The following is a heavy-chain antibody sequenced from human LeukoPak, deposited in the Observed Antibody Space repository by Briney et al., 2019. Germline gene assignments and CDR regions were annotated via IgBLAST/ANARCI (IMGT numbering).Heavy chain of an antibody. Sequence: SQTLSLTFAISGDSVSANGAAWNWIRQSPSRGLEWLGRTYYRSKWYNDYAVSVKSRITINPDTSKNQFSLKLSSVTAADTAVYYCARGPAGLNYWGQGTLVTVSS. D-gene: IGHD3-10*01. CDR2: TYYRSKWYN. CDR3: ARGPAGLNY. V-gene: IGHV6-1*01. CDR1: GDSVSANGAA. J-gene: IGHJ4*02.